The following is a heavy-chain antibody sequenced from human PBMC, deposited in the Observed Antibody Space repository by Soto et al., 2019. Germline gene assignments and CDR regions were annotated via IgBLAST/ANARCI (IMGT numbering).Heavy chain of an antibody. CDR2: ISYDGSNK. CDR3: AKDFRAVAGQNYYGMDV. J-gene: IGHJ6*02. D-gene: IGHD6-19*01. V-gene: IGHV3-30*18. Sequence: QVQLVESGGGVVQPGRSLRLSCAASGFTFSSYGMHWVRQAPGKGLEWVAVISYDGSNKYYADSVKGRFTISRDNSKNTLYLQMNSLRAEDTAVYYCAKDFRAVAGQNYYGMDVWGQGTTVTVSS. CDR1: GFTFSSYG.